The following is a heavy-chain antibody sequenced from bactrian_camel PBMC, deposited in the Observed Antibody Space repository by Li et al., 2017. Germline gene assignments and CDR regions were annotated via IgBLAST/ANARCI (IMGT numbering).Heavy chain of an antibody. CDR3: AATARFCGGSWSRRLYNY. CDR1: GYTESRYC. V-gene: IGHV3S9*01. D-gene: IGHD6*01. Sequence: HVQLVESGGGSVQAGGSLRLSCVVSGYTESRYCIGWFRGREPVAVTDSDGSTSYADSVKGRFTISQDNAKNTVWLQMNSLKPEDTAMYYCAATARFCGGSWSRRLYNYWGQGTQVTVS. CDR2: TDSDGST. J-gene: IGHJ4*01.